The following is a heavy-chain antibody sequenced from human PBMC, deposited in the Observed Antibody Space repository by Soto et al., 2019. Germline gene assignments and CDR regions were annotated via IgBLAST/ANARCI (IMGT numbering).Heavy chain of an antibody. J-gene: IGHJ4*02. V-gene: IGHV4-31*03. D-gene: IGHD3-10*01. CDR2: ICCSGST. CDR3: ARGPYGSPDS. Sequence: LSLTCTVSGGSISSGDYYWSWIRQLPGKGLEWVGYICCSGSTYYNPSLKSRLTISLVTSMNHFSLKLSSMTAADTAVYYCARGPYGSPDSWGQGTQVTVSS. CDR1: GGSISSGDYY.